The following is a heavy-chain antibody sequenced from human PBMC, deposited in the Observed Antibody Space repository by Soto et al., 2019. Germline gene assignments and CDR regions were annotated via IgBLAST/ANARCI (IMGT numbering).Heavy chain of an antibody. D-gene: IGHD6-25*01. CDR1: GFTFSSYA. CDR3: AKFFVETGGSSGWPWSFHF. CDR2: ISGTGGTT. J-gene: IGHJ4*02. V-gene: IGHV3-23*01. Sequence: EVQLLESGGGLVQPGGSLRLSCAASGFTFSSYAMSWVRQAPGKGLEWVSAISGTGGTTYYADSVKGRFTISRDNSRNTLHLQMNSLRAEDTAIYYCAKFFVETGGSSGWPWSFHFCGRGTLVTVSS.